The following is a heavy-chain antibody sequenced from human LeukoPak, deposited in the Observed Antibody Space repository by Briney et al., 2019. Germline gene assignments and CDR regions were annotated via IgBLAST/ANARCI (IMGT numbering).Heavy chain of an antibody. CDR1: GYTFTSYG. D-gene: IGHD6-19*01. Sequence: ASVKVSCKASGYTFTSYGISWVRQAPGQGLEWMGWISAYNGNTNYAQKLQGRVTMTTDTSTSTAYMELRSLRSDHTAVYYCARDQLLGGTLVAGTYYGMDVRGKGTTVTVSS. CDR3: ARDQLLGGTLVAGTYYGMDV. J-gene: IGHJ6*04. CDR2: ISAYNGNT. V-gene: IGHV1-18*04.